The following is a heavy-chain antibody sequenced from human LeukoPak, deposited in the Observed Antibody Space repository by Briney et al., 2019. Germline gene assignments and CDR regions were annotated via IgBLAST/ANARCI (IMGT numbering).Heavy chain of an antibody. CDR1: GYTFTGYY. CDR2: INPNSGGT. CDR3: ARDSSDAVYYYYYMDV. V-gene: IGHV1-2*02. D-gene: IGHD6-19*01. J-gene: IGHJ6*03. Sequence: ASVKVSCKASGYTFTGYYMHWVRQAPGQGLEWMGWINPNSGGTNYAQKFQGRVTMTRDTSISTAYMELSRLRSDDTAVYYCARDSSDAVYYYYYMDVWGKGTTVTVSS.